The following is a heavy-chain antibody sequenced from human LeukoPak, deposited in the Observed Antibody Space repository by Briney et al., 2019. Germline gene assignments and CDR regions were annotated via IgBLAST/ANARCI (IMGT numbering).Heavy chain of an antibody. CDR3: AREVAVAGSYFDY. CDR2: IIPIFGTA. V-gene: IGHV1-69*13. D-gene: IGHD6-19*01. Sequence: ASVKVSCKASGGTFSSYAIVWVRQAPGQGLEWMGGIIPIFGTADYAQKFQGRVTITADESTSTAYMDLSSLRSGDTAVYYCAREVAVAGSYFDYWGQGTLVTVSS. J-gene: IGHJ4*02. CDR1: GGTFSSYA.